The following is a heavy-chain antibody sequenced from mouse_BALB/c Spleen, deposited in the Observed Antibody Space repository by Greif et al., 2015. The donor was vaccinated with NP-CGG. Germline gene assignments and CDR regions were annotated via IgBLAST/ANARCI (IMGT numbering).Heavy chain of an antibody. CDR2: ISYDGSN. D-gene: IGHD2-2*01. CDR1: GYSITSGYY. J-gene: IGHJ3*01. CDR3: ARDDGYDGIFAY. Sequence: EVQLQESGPGLVKPSQSLSLTCSVTGYSITSGYYWNWIRQFPGNKLEWMGYISYDGSNNYNPSLKNRISITRDTSKNQFFLKLNSVTTEDTATYYCARDDGYDGIFAYWGQGTLVTVSA. V-gene: IGHV3-6*02.